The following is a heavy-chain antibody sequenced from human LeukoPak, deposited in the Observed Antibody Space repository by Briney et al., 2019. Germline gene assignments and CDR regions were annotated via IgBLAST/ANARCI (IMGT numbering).Heavy chain of an antibody. CDR3: ARSIVVAIAMEAFDI. V-gene: IGHV1-69*02. J-gene: IGHJ3*02. CDR1: GGTFSSYT. CDR2: IIPILGIA. D-gene: IGHD2-21*01. Sequence: SVKVSCKASGGTFSSYTISWVRQAPGQGLEWMGRIIPILGIANYAQKFQGRVTITADKSTSTAYMELSSLRSEDTAVYYCARSIVVAIAMEAFDIWGQGTMVTVSS.